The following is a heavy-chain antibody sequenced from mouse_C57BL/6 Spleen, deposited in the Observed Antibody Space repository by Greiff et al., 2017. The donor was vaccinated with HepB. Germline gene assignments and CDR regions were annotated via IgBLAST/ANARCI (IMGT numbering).Heavy chain of an antibody. Sequence: EVQLQQSGPVLVKPGASVKMSCKASGYTFTDYYMNWVKQSHGKSLEWIGVINPYNGGTSYNQKFKGKATLTVDKSSSTAYMELNSLTSEDSAVYYCAREDYYYCKGYFDVWGTGTTVTVSS. V-gene: IGHV1-19*01. J-gene: IGHJ1*03. CDR2: INPYNGGT. D-gene: IGHD1-1*01. CDR1: GYTFTDYY. CDR3: AREDYYYCKGYFDV.